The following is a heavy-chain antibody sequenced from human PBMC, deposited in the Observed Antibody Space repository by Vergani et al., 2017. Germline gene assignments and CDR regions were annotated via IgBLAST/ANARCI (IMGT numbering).Heavy chain of an antibody. CDR2: ISSSSSTI. V-gene: IGHV3-48*04. CDR1: GFTFSSYS. Sequence: EVQLVESGGGLVQPGGSLRLSCAASGFTFSSYSMNWVRQAPGKGLEWVSYISSSSSTIYYADSVKGRFTISRDNAKNSLYLQMNSLRAEDTAVYYCARDYYYDSSGYPVFDYWGQGTTVTVSS. J-gene: IGHJ4*03. D-gene: IGHD3-22*01. CDR3: ARDYYYDSSGYPVFDY.